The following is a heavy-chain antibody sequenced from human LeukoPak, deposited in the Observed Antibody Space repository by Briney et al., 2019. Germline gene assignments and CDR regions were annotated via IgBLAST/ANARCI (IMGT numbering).Heavy chain of an antibody. Sequence: PGGSLRLSCVGSGFTFRSHAMSWVRQAPEKGLEFVSGIYENGGTTYYADSVKGRFTISRDNSKNTLYLQMNSLRAEDTAVYYCAREDGDYPLGYWGQGTLVTVSS. CDR2: IYENGGTT. D-gene: IGHD4-17*01. V-gene: IGHV3-23*01. CDR1: GFTFRSHA. CDR3: AREDGDYPLGY. J-gene: IGHJ4*02.